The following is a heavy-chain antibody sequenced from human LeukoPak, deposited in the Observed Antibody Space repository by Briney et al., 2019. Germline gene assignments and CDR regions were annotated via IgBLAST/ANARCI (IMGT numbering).Heavy chain of an antibody. V-gene: IGHV1-2*02. D-gene: IGHD3-22*01. CDR2: ITPNSGGT. Sequence: ASVKVSCKASVYTFTGYYIHWVRQAPGQGLECMGWITPNSGGTNYAQRFQGRVTMTRDTSITTAYMELSSLRSDDTAVYYCTRDLYYDKSCSGLRYAFDIWGQGTMITVSS. CDR3: TRDLYYDKSCSGLRYAFDI. CDR1: VYTFTGYY. J-gene: IGHJ3*02.